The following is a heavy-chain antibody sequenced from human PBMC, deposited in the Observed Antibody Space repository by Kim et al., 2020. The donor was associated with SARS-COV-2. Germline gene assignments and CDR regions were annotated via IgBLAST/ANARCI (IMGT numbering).Heavy chain of an antibody. CDR3: ARGPTVGTTMGLHS. V-gene: IGHV4-4*07. J-gene: IGHJ4*02. CDR1: GGSIRSYY. Sequence: SETLSLTCSVSGGSIRSYYWSWIRQPAGKGLEWIGRIHTSGTTDYNPSLKSQVTMSVDTSKNQFYLKLSSVTAADTAVYYCARGPTVGTTMGLHSWGQGILVTVSS. D-gene: IGHD5-18*01. CDR2: IHTSGTT.